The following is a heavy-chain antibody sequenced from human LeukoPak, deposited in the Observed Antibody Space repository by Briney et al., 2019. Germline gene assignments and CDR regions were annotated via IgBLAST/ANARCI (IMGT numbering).Heavy chain of an antibody. CDR3: ARHIRGAYYYFDY. D-gene: IGHD1-26*01. J-gene: IGHJ4*02. Sequence: PSVTLSLTCTVSGDSFNSNYWSWIRQPPGKGLEWIGNIFHSGSTNYNPSLKSRVSISVDTSKNQFSLKMNSVTAADTAVYLCARHIRGAYYYFDYWGQGTLVTVSS. CDR2: IFHSGST. CDR1: GDSFNSNY. V-gene: IGHV4-59*08.